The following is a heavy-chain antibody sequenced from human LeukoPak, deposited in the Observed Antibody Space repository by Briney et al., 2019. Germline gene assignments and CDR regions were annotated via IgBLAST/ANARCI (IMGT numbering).Heavy chain of an antibody. D-gene: IGHD4-17*01. CDR1: GGTFSSYA. CDR3: ARAYGDTPYYFDY. J-gene: IGHJ4*02. Sequence: SVKVSCKASGGTFSSYAISWVRQAPGQGLEWMGGIIPIFGTANYAQKFQGRVTITADESTSTAYMELSSLRSDDTAVYYCARAYGDTPYYFDYWGQGTLVTVSS. CDR2: IIPIFGTA. V-gene: IGHV1-69*01.